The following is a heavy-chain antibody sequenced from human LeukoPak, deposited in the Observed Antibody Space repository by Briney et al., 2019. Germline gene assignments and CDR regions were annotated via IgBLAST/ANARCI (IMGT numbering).Heavy chain of an antibody. J-gene: IGHJ3*02. Sequence: GGSLRLSCAASGFTFSSYGMHWVRQAPGKGLEWVAFIRYDGSNKYYADSVKGRFTISRDNSKNTVYLQMNSLRAEDTAVYYCAKAIAARDNDAFDIWGQGTMVTVSS. CDR1: GFTFSSYG. D-gene: IGHD6-6*01. CDR3: AKAIAARDNDAFDI. CDR2: IRYDGSNK. V-gene: IGHV3-30*02.